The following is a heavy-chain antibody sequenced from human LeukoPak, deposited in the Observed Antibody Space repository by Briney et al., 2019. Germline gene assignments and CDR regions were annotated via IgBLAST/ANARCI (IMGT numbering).Heavy chain of an antibody. CDR3: ARDSGITIFGVVTRGAFDI. CDR1: GGSISSYY. Sequence: SETLSLTCTVSGGSISSYYWSWIRQPPGKGLEWNGYIYYSGSTNYNPSLKSRVTISVDTSKNQFSLKLSSVTAADTAVYYCARDSGITIFGVVTRGAFDIWGQGTMVTVSS. D-gene: IGHD3-3*01. J-gene: IGHJ3*02. CDR2: IYYSGST. V-gene: IGHV4-59*01.